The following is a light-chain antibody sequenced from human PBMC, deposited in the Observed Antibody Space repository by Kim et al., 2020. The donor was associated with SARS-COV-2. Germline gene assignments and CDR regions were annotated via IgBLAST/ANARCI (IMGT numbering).Light chain of an antibody. V-gene: IGLV3-1*01. CDR2: QDS. J-gene: IGLJ3*02. CDR1: KLGDKY. CDR3: QAWDSSTAV. Sequence: SYELTQPPSVSVSPGQTPSITCSGDKLGDKYACWYQQKPCQSPVLVIYQDSKRPSGIPERFSGSNSGNTATLTISGTQAMDEADYYCQAWDSSTAVFGGGTKLTVL.